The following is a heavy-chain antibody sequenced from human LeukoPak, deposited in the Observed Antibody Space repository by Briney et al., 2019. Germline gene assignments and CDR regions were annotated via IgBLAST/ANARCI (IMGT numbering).Heavy chain of an antibody. J-gene: IGHJ5*02. V-gene: IGHV1-69*13. CDR3: ARGDSSGWYSTGA. CDR1: GGTFSSYA. CDR2: IIPIFGTA. Sequence: LVKVSCKASGGTFSSYAISWVRQAPGQGLEWMGGIIPIFGTANYAQKFQGRVTITADESTSTAYMELSSLRSEDTAVYYCARGDSSGWYSTGAWGQGTLVTVSS. D-gene: IGHD6-19*01.